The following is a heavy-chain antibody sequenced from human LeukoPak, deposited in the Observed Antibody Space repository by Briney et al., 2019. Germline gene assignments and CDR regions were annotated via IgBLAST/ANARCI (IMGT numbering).Heavy chain of an antibody. Sequence: ASVKVSCKASGYTFTGYYMHWVRQAPGQGLEWMGWINPNSGGTNYAQKFQGRVTMTRDTSISTAYMELSRLRSDDTAVYYCAREKFYYGSSGDLDYWGQGTLVTVSS. CDR3: AREKFYYGSSGDLDY. D-gene: IGHD3-22*01. CDR1: GYTFTGYY. CDR2: INPNSGGT. V-gene: IGHV1-2*02. J-gene: IGHJ4*02.